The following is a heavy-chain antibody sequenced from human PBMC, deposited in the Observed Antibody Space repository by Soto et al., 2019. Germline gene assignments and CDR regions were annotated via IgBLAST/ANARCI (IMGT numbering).Heavy chain of an antibody. CDR1: GFTFSSYA. CDR3: AKVHYDILTGYYYYYYGMDV. Sequence: GGSLRLSCAASGFTFSSYAMSWVRQAPGKGLEWVSAISGSGGSTYYADSVKGRFTISRDNSKNTLYLQMNSLRAEDTAVYYCAKVHYDILTGYYYYYYGMDVWGQGTTVTVSS. D-gene: IGHD3-9*01. V-gene: IGHV3-23*01. CDR2: ISGSGGST. J-gene: IGHJ6*02.